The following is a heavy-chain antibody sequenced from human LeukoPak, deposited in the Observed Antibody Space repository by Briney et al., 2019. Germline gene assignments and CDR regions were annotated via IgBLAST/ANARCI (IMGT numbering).Heavy chain of an antibody. Sequence: TGGSLRLSCAASGLSVSSNDMSWVRQAPGKGLEWVSVIYSGGSTYYADSVRGSFTISRDNSKNTLYLQMNSLRAEDTPVYYCARDRPGLDYWGQGSLVTVSS. J-gene: IGHJ4*02. CDR2: IYSGGST. D-gene: IGHD5-12*01. CDR1: GLSVSSND. V-gene: IGHV3-66*01. CDR3: ARDRPGLDY.